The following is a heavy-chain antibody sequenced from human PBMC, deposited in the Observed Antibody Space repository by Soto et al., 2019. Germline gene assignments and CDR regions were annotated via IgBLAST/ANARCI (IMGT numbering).Heavy chain of an antibody. V-gene: IGHV4-31*03. D-gene: IGHD4-17*01. CDR1: GGSVNNADYF. CDR2: IYYSGST. CDR3: ARDADYGGSRGGMDV. Sequence: QVRLEESGPGLVKPSETLSLICSVSGGSVNNADYFWSWICHHPENGLEWIGYIYYSGSTRYNPSFKTRATLSIDTSKNQFSLRLNSVTVADTAVYFCARDADYGGSRGGMDVWGRGTTVTVSS. J-gene: IGHJ6*02.